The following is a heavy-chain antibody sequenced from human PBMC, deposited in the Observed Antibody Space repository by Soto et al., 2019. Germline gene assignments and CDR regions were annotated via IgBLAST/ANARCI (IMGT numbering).Heavy chain of an antibody. V-gene: IGHV3-30-3*01. CDR1: GFTFSSYA. CDR3: AKDKGPLWFGELWSGAFDI. D-gene: IGHD3-10*01. Sequence: PGGSLRLSCAASGFTFSSYAMHWVRQAPGKGLEWVAVISYDGSNKYYADSVKGRFTISRDNSKNTLYLQMNSLRAEDTAVYYCAKDKGPLWFGELWSGAFDIWGQGTMVTVS. J-gene: IGHJ3*02. CDR2: ISYDGSNK.